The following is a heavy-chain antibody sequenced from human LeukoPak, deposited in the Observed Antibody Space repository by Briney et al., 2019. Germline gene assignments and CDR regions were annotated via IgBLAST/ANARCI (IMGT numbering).Heavy chain of an antibody. CDR3: ARAESGGYPDY. CDR1: GFTFCGYA. V-gene: IGHV3-30*04. CDR2: ISYDGTSK. Sequence: GGSLRLSCAASGFTFCGYAMQWVRQAPGKGLEWVAVISYDGTSKHYADSVKGRLTISRDNSNNMLFLQMNSLSAGDTAVYYCARAESGGYPDYWGQGTLVTVSS. J-gene: IGHJ4*02. D-gene: IGHD3-22*01.